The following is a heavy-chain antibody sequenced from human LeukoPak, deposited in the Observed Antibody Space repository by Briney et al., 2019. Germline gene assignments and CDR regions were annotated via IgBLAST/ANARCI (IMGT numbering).Heavy chain of an antibody. CDR3: ANSGWFGESMGY. Sequence: PGGSLRLSCAASGFTFSSYGMHWVRQAPGKGLEWVAVISYDGSNKYYADSVKGRFTMSRDNSKNTLYLQMNSLRAEDTAVYYCANSGWFGESMGYWGQGTLVTVSS. V-gene: IGHV3-30*18. CDR1: GFTFSSYG. J-gene: IGHJ4*02. CDR2: ISYDGSNK. D-gene: IGHD3-10*01.